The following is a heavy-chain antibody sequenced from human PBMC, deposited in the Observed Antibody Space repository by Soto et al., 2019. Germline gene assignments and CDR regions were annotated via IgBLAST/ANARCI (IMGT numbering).Heavy chain of an antibody. V-gene: IGHV1-18*01. D-gene: IGHD3-9*01. Sequence: QVQLVQSGAEVKKPGASVKVSCKASGYPFSNYGISWVRQAPGQGLEWMGWISAYSGNTNYAQKLQGRVSMTTDTSTNTAYMELRSLKSDDTAVYYCARVSLDDILSGYYQFYYWGQGTLVTVSA. CDR1: GYPFSNYG. J-gene: IGHJ4*02. CDR3: ARVSLDDILSGYYQFYY. CDR2: ISAYSGNT.